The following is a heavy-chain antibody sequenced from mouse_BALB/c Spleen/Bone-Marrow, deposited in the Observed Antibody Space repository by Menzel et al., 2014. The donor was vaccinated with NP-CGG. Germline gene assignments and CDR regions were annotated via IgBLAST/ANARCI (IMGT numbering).Heavy chain of an antibody. CDR2: IYPYNGVS. CDR3: ESRGEYFDV. CDR1: GYSFTGYY. V-gene: IGHV1-31*01. Sequence: VQLQQSGPELVKPGASVKISCKASGYSFTGYYMHWVKQSHGNSLDWIGYIYPYNGVSSYNQKFEGKATLTVDKSSSNAYMELRSLTSDDSAVYYCESRGEYFDVWGAGTTVTVSS. J-gene: IGHJ1*01.